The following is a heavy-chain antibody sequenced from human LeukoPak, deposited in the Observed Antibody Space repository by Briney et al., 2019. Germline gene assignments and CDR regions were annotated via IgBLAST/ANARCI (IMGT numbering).Heavy chain of an antibody. Sequence: GGSLRLSCAASGFMFSSYGVHWVRQAPGKGLEWVSAISGSGGSTYYADSVKGRFTISRDNSKNTLYLQMNSLRAEDTAVYYCAKDQMGLRFLEWLSPFDYWGQGTLVTVSS. CDR1: GFMFSSYG. CDR3: AKDQMGLRFLEWLSPFDY. D-gene: IGHD3-3*01. V-gene: IGHV3-23*01. CDR2: ISGSGGST. J-gene: IGHJ4*02.